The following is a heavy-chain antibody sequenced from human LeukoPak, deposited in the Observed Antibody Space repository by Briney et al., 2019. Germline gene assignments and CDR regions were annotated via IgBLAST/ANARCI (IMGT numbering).Heavy chain of an antibody. V-gene: IGHV4-30-2*05. D-gene: IGHD3-3*01. Sequence: PSETLSLTCTVSGGSISSGGYYWSWIRQPPGKGLEWIGYIYHSGSTYYNPSLKSRVTISVDTSKNQFSLKLSSVTAADTAVYYCARGGRVGVTNYFDYWGQGTLVTVSS. J-gene: IGHJ4*02. CDR1: GGSISSGGYY. CDR3: ARGGRVGVTNYFDY. CDR2: IYHSGST.